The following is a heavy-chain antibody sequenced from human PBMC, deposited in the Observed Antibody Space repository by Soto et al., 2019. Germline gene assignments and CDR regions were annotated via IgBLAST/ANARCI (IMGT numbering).Heavy chain of an antibody. CDR1: GFIFSSYD. CDR2: VSSSADAT. CDR3: AKSYFFSWYDS. V-gene: IGHV3-23*01. Sequence: VQLLESGGGLVQPGGSLRLSCAASGFIFSSYDMAWVRLAPGKGLEWVSTVSSSADATQYADSVKGRFTISRDNSKNTLYLEMNNLGDEDTATYYCAKSYFFSWYDSWGQGTLVTVSS. D-gene: IGHD3-10*01. J-gene: IGHJ5*01.